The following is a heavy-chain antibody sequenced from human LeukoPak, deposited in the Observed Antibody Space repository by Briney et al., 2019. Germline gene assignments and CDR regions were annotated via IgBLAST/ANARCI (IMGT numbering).Heavy chain of an antibody. CDR2: INHSGST. J-gene: IGHJ5*02. Sequence: SETLSLTCAVYGGSFSGYYWSWIRQPPGKGLERIGEINHSGSTNYNPSLKSRVTISVDTSKNQFSLQLNSVTPEDTAVYYCARGSGVWVRGVIISLPYNWFDPWGQGTLVTVSS. CDR1: GGSFSGYY. CDR3: ARGSGVWVRGVIISLPYNWFDP. D-gene: IGHD3-10*01. V-gene: IGHV4-34*01.